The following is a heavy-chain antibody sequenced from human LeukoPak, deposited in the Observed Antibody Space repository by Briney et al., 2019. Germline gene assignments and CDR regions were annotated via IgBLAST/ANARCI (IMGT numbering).Heavy chain of an antibody. CDR3: TTYYYDSTSDSAY. CDR2: IKSKTEGGTT. CDR1: GFIFTDAW. J-gene: IGHJ4*02. Sequence: GGSLRLSCAASGFIFTDAWMSWVRQAPGKGLEWVGRIKSKTEGGTTDYAAPVRGRFTISRDDSKNTLYLQMISLKTEDTAVYYCTTYYYDSTSDSAYWGQGTLVTVSS. V-gene: IGHV3-15*01. D-gene: IGHD3-22*01.